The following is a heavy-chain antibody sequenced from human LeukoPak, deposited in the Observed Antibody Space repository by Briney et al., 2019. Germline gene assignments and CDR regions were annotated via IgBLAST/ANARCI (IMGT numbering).Heavy chain of an antibody. CDR2: ISVSGDST. J-gene: IGHJ3*01. CDR1: GFTFSSSG. Sequence: PGGSLRLSCAASGFTFSSSGMHWVRQAPGQGLEWVSVISVSGDSTYYADSVKGRFTISRDNSKNTLYLQINSLRAEDTAVYYCAKNRDSSSYYHDAFDFWGQGTMVTVST. D-gene: IGHD3-22*01. CDR3: AKNRDSSSYYHDAFDF. V-gene: IGHV3-23*01.